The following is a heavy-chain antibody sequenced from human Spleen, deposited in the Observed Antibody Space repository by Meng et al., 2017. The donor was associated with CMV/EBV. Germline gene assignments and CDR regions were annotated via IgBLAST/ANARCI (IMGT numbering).Heavy chain of an antibody. CDR2: INPDSDYI. CDR3: ARAIATPGPNWFDP. V-gene: IGHV3-21*04. J-gene: IGHJ5*02. CDR1: GFTVSSNE. D-gene: IGHD6-13*01. Sequence: GESLKISCAASGFTVSSNEMSWVRQAPGKGLEWVSSINPDSDYIYSADSLKGRFTISRDNAKNSVYLRMSGLRVEDSAVYYCARAIATPGPNWFDPWGQGTLVTVSS.